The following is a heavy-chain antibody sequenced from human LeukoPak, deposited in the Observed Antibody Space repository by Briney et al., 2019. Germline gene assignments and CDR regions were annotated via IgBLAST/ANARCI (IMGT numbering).Heavy chain of an antibody. J-gene: IGHJ5*02. CDR3: ARVLGYCTNGVCYKNWFDP. Sequence: SETLSLTCAVYGGSFSGYYWSWIRQPPGKGLEWIGEINHSGSTNYNPSLKSRVTISVDTSKNQFSLKLSSVTAADTAVYYCARVLGYCTNGVCYKNWFDPWGQGTLVTVSS. D-gene: IGHD2-8*01. CDR1: GGSFSGYY. CDR2: INHSGST. V-gene: IGHV4-34*01.